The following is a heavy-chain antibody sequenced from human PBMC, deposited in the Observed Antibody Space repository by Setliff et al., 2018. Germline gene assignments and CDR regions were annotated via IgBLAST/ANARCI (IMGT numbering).Heavy chain of an antibody. CDR3: ASSSGSSSNDAFDI. V-gene: IGHV5-51*01. Sequence: GESLKISCKGSGYTFTNYWIGWVRQMPGKGLEWMGIIYPGDSDTRYSPSFQGQVTISADKSISTVYLQWSSLKASDTAMYYCASSSGSSSNDAFDIWGQGTTVTVSS. J-gene: IGHJ3*02. CDR1: GYTFTNYW. D-gene: IGHD1-26*01. CDR2: IYPGDSDT.